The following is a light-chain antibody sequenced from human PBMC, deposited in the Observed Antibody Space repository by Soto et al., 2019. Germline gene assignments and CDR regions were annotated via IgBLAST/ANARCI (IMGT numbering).Light chain of an antibody. V-gene: IGLV2-23*02. CDR1: SRDVGSYNL. Sequence: QSALTQPASVSGSPGQAITISCTGTSRDVGSYNLVSWYQQHTGKAPKLMIYEVSKRPSGVSNRFSGSKSGNTASLTISGLKAEDEAYYYVCSYAGSIVVFGGGTKVTVL. CDR2: EVS. J-gene: IGLJ2*01. CDR3: CSYAGSIVV.